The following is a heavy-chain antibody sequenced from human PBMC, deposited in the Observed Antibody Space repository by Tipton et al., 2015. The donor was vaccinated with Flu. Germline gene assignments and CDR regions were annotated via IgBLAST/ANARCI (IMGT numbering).Heavy chain of an antibody. CDR2: IYTSGST. V-gene: IGHV4-61*02. CDR3: ARAGWLLPFDY. D-gene: IGHD3-22*01. Sequence: VSGGSISSGSYYWSWIRQPAGKGLEWIGRIYTSGSTNYNPSLKSRVTISVDTSKNQFSLKLSSVTAADTAVYYCARAGWLLPFDYWGQGTLVTVSS. CDR1: GGSISSGSYY. J-gene: IGHJ4*02.